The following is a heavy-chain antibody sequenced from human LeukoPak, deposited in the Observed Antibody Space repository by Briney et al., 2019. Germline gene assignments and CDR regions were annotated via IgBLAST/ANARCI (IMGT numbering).Heavy chain of an antibody. CDR2: IYSGGST. CDR1: GFTVSSNY. J-gene: IGHJ4*02. Sequence: PGGSLRLSCAASGFTVSSNYMSWVRQAPGKGLEWVSFIYSGGSTYYADSVKGRFTISRDNAKNSLYLQMNSLRAEDTAVYYCARERPFDYWGQGTLVTVSS. V-gene: IGHV3-66*01. CDR3: ARERPFDY.